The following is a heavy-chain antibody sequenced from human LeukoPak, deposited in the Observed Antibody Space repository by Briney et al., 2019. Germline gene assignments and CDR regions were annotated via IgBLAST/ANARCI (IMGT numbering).Heavy chain of an antibody. CDR3: ARAPQRITMVRGVITGGWFDP. Sequence: GGSLRLSCAASGFTVSSNYMSWVRQAPGKGLEWVSVIYSGGSTYYADSVKGRFTISRDNSKNTLYLQMNSLRAEDTAVYYCARAPQRITMVRGVITGGWFDPWGQGTLVTVSS. CDR1: GFTVSSNY. V-gene: IGHV3-66*02. J-gene: IGHJ5*02. D-gene: IGHD3-10*01. CDR2: IYSGGST.